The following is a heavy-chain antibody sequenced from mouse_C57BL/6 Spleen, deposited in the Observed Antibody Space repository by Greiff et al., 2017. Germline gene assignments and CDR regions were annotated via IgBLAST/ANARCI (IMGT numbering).Heavy chain of an antibody. D-gene: IGHD1-1*01. Sequence: QVQLQQPGTELVKPGASVKLSCKASGYTFTSYWMHWVKQRPGQGLEWIGNINPSNGGTNYNEKFKSKATLTVDKSSSTAYMQRSSLTSEDSAVYYCARKVTTVVATKYFDVWGTGTTVTVSS. V-gene: IGHV1-53*01. CDR3: ARKVTTVVATKYFDV. CDR2: INPSNGGT. CDR1: GYTFTSYW. J-gene: IGHJ1*03.